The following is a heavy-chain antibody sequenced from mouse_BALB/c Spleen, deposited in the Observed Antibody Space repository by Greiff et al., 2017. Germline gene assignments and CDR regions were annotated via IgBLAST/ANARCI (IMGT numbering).Heavy chain of an antibody. V-gene: IGHV5-4*02. CDR3: ARDGEYYDYGETMDY. D-gene: IGHD2-4*01. CDR1: GFTFSDYY. Sequence: EVQLVVSGGGLVKPGASLKLSCAASGFTFSDYYLYWVRQTPEKRLEWVATISDGSSYTYYPDSVKGRFTISRDNTKNNLYVQMSSLKTEDTAMYYCARDGEYYDYGETMDYWGQGTSVTVSS. CDR2: ISDGSSYT. J-gene: IGHJ4*01.